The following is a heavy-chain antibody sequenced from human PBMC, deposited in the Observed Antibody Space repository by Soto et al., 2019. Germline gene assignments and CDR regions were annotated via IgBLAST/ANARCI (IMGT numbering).Heavy chain of an antibody. D-gene: IGHD2-15*01. V-gene: IGHV1-2*02. CDR1: EYTFTMYY. Sequence: GASVKVSCKTSEYTFTMYYLNWVRQAPGQGPEWMGWINPNSGDTKYAKKFQGRVTMTRDTSSSTAYMELRRLRHDDTAVYYCAREDIVMVDRGWFDPWGQGTLVTVSS. CDR3: AREDIVMVDRGWFDP. CDR2: INPNSGDT. J-gene: IGHJ5*02.